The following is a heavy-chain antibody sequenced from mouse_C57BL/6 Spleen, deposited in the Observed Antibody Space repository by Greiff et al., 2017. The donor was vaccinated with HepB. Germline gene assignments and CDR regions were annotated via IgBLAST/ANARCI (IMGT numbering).Heavy chain of an antibody. Sequence: QVQLQQPGAELVRPGSSVKLSCKASGYTFTSYWMHWVKQRPIQGLEWIGNIDPSDSETHYNQKFKDKATLTVDKSSSIAYMQLSSLTTEDSAVYYCAREVTARGYAMDYWGQGTSVTVSS. D-gene: IGHD2-3*01. CDR2: IDPSDSET. CDR1: GYTFTSYW. J-gene: IGHJ4*01. V-gene: IGHV1-52*01. CDR3: AREVTARGYAMDY.